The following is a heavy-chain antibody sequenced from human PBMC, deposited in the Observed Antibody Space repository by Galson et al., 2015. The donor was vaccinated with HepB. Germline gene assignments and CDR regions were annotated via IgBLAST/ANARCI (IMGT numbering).Heavy chain of an antibody. CDR3: AKEGYPGAFDI. CDR2: IGRSGGYI. V-gene: IGHV3-21*01. D-gene: IGHD6-13*01. J-gene: IGHJ3*02. Sequence: SLRLSCAASEFSFSSYSMNWVRQAPGKGLEWVSSIGRSGGYIYYTDSVKGRFTISRDNAKNSLYLQINGLRVEDTAVYYCAKEGYPGAFDIWGQGTMVTVSS. CDR1: EFSFSSYS.